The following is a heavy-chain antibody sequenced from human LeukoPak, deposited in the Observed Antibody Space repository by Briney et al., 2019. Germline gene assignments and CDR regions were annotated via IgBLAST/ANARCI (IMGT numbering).Heavy chain of an antibody. D-gene: IGHD3-22*01. CDR3: ARNHYYDRRIGAFDI. Sequence: ASVKVSCKASGYTFTSYAMNWVRQAPGQGLEWMGWINTNTGNPTYAQGFTGRFVYSLDTSVSTAYLQISSLKAEDTAVYYCARNHYYDRRIGAFDIWGQGTMVTVSS. CDR1: GYTFTSYA. J-gene: IGHJ3*02. V-gene: IGHV7-4-1*02. CDR2: INTNTGNP.